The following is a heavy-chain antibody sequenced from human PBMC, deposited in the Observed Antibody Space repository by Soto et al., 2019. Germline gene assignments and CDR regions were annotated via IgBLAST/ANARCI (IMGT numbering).Heavy chain of an antibody. V-gene: IGHV4-4*02. CDR3: AREPKQNYDSSPWSGGFDS. D-gene: IGHD3-22*01. CDR2: IYRTGST. Sequence: SETLSLTCAVSGGSFTSNNWWTWVRQPPGQGLEWIGEIYRTGSTNYNPSLKSRVTISLDKSENQFSLKVTSLTAADTAVYFCAREPKQNYDSSPWSGGFDSWGPGTLVTVSS. J-gene: IGHJ4*02. CDR1: GGSFTSNNW.